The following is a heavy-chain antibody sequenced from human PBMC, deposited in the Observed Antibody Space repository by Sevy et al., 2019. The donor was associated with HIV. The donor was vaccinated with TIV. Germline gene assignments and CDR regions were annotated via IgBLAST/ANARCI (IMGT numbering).Heavy chain of an antibody. D-gene: IGHD5-18*01. J-gene: IGHJ3*01. CDR3: ARQSGVLDVDTAMPDAFDL. V-gene: IGHV3-7*01. Sequence: GGSLRLSCAGSGFTLSSYWMSWVRQAPGRGLEWVANIKQDGSEKYYVDSVKGRFTISRENAENSMYLQMNSLRDEDTAMQYCARQSGVLDVDTAMPDAFDLWGRGTMVTVS. CDR1: GFTLSSYW. CDR2: IKQDGSEK.